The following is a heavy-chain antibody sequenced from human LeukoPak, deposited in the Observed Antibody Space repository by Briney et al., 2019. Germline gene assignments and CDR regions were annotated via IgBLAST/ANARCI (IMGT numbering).Heavy chain of an antibody. CDR3: ARAYGDYVFDY. D-gene: IGHD4-17*01. V-gene: IGHV3-33*01. Sequence: PGGSLRLSCAASGFTLSSYGMHWVRQAPGKGLEWVAVIWYDGSNKYYADSVKGRFTISRDNSKNTLYLQMNSLRAEDTAGYYCARAYGDYVFDYWGQGTLVTVSS. CDR2: IWYDGSNK. J-gene: IGHJ4*02. CDR1: GFTLSSYG.